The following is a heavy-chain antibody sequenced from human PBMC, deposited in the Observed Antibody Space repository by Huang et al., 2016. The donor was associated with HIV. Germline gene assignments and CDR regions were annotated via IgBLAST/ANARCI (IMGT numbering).Heavy chain of an antibody. Sequence: QVQLVQSGAEVKKPGSSVKVSCKASGGTFSSYAISWVRQAPGQGLEWGGGSIPIFGTTNYAHKFQGRVTITADESTSTAYMALGSLRSEDTAVYYCARARGYYDSSVSYYFDYWGQGTLVTVSS. CDR1: GGTFSSYA. CDR2: SIPIFGTT. CDR3: ARARGYYDSSVSYYFDY. V-gene: IGHV1-69*13. D-gene: IGHD3-22*01. J-gene: IGHJ4*02.